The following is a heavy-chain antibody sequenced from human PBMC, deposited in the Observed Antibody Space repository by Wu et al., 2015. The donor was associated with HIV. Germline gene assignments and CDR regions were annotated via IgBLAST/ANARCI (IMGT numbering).Heavy chain of an antibody. V-gene: IGHV1-69*13. CDR1: GGTFSSSA. Sequence: QVQLVQSGAEVKKPGSSVKVSCKASGGTFSSSAISWVRQAPGQGLEWMGGIIPILRTANYAQKFQGRVTITADELTTTAYMELTNLRLEDTAVYFCARDLTYYYDNSGYYRLDFWGQGTLVTVSS. CDR3: ARDLTYYYDNSGYYRLDF. J-gene: IGHJ4*02. D-gene: IGHD3-22*01. CDR2: IIPILRTA.